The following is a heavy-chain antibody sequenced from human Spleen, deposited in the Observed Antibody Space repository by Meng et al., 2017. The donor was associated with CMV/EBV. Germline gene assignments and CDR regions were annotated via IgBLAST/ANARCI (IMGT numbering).Heavy chain of an antibody. D-gene: IGHD1-26*01. CDR1: GYSFSTYW. J-gene: IGHJ4*02. CDR3: ARLQGAYYFDY. CDR2: IYPGDSDI. V-gene: IGHV5-51*01. Sequence: GESLKISCQGSGYSFSTYWIGWVRHMPGKGLQWVGIIYPGDSDIRYSPSLQGQVTLSVDRSISTAYLQWSSLKASDTAIYYCARLQGAYYFDYWGQGTLVTVSS.